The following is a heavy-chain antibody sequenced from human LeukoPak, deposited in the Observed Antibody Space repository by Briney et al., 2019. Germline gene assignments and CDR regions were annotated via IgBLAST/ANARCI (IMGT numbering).Heavy chain of an antibody. CDR3: ATDRGWRTSGYYLYYFEY. CDR1: GFVFRNYF. V-gene: IGHV3-7*01. J-gene: IGHJ4*02. Sequence: PGGSLRLSCAASGFVFRNYFMSWVRQAPGKGLEWVASIKNGGSEKYYVDSVRGRYTISRDNTKNSLYLQMSSLRAEDTAVYYCATDRGWRTSGYYLYYFEYWGQGTLVTFSS. CDR2: IKNGGSEK. D-gene: IGHD3-3*01.